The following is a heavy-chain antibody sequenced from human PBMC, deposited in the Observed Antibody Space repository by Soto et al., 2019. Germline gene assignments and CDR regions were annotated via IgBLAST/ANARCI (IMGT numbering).Heavy chain of an antibody. CDR3: TREAGWQRMVPYD. CDR2: ISAFNGDT. CDR1: GYTFTSYG. Sequence: QVQLVQTGNEVKKLGASVNVSCKAFGYTFTSYGFSWVRQVPGQVLEWLGWISAFNGDTHYAQTMKGRLTVTTDTSTTTVHMELRSLTPADTAVYYCTREAGWQRMVPYDWGQGTLVTVS. V-gene: IGHV1-18*04. D-gene: IGHD6-25*01. J-gene: IGHJ4*02.